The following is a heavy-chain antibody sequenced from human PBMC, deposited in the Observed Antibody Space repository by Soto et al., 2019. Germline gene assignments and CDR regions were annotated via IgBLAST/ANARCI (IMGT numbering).Heavy chain of an antibody. V-gene: IGHV3-30*18. D-gene: IGHD4-17*01. CDR1: GFTFSSYG. CDR2: ISYDGSNK. CDR3: AKDGASVTTNLDY. J-gene: IGHJ4*02. Sequence: QVQLVESGGGVVQPGRSLRLSCAASGFTFSSYGMHWVRQAPGKGLEWVAVISYDGSNKYYADSVKGRFTISSDNSKNTLYLQMNSLRAEDTAVYYCAKDGASVTTNLDYLGQGTLVTVSS.